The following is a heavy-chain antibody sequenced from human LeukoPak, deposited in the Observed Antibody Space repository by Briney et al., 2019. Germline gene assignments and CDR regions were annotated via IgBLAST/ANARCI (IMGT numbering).Heavy chain of an antibody. D-gene: IGHD3-10*01. Sequence: SETLSLTCTVSGGSISSSSYYWGWIRQPPGKGLEWIGTVYDSGSTYYNPSLKSRVTISVDTSKNQFSLKLSSVTAADTAVYYCATGDGVRGIIITRAGGNFDYWGQGTLVTVSS. J-gene: IGHJ4*02. V-gene: IGHV4-39*01. CDR2: VYDSGST. CDR3: ATGDGVRGIIITRAGGNFDY. CDR1: GGSISSSSYY.